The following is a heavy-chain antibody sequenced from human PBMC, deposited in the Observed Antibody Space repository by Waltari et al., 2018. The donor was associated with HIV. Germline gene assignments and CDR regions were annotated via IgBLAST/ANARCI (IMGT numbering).Heavy chain of an antibody. V-gene: IGHV4-61*02. CDR1: GGSISSGSYY. CDR3: ARATGDSPFDY. D-gene: IGHD4-17*01. J-gene: IGHJ4*02. Sequence: QVQLQESGPGLVKPSQTLSLTCTVSGGSISSGSYYWSWIRQPAGKGLEWIGRIYTSRSTNYNPSLKSRVTISVDTSKNQLSLKLSSVIAADTAVYYCARATGDSPFDYWGQGTLVTVSS. CDR2: IYTSRST.